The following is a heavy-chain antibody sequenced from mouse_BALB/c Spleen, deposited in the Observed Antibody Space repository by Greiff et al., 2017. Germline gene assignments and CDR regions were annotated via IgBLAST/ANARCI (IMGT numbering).Heavy chain of an antibody. CDR1: GYTFTSYN. V-gene: IGHV1-12*01. D-gene: IGHD1-2*01. CDR3: ASEGELITTATWYFDV. Sequence: SGAELVRSGASVKMSCKASGYTFTSYNMHWVKQTPGQGLEWIGYIYPGNGGTNYNQKFKGKATLTADTSSSTAYMQISSLTSEDSAVYLCASEGELITTATWYFDVWGAGTTVTVSS. J-gene: IGHJ1*01. CDR2: IYPGNGGT.